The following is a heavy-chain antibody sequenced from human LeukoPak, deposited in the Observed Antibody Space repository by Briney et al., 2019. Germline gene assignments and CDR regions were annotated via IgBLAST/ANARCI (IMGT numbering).Heavy chain of an antibody. CDR2: INPSGGST. Sequence: ASVKVSCKASGYTFTSYCMHWVRQAPGQGLEWMGIINPSGGSTSYAQKFQGRVTMTRDTSTSTVYMELSSLRSEDTAVYYCARGSGYSYGPPRDAFDIWGQGTMVTVSS. CDR1: GYTFTSYC. V-gene: IGHV1-46*01. CDR3: ARGSGYSYGPPRDAFDI. J-gene: IGHJ3*02. D-gene: IGHD5-18*01.